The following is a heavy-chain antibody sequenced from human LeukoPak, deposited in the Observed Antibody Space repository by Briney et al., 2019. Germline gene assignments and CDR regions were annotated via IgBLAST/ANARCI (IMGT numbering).Heavy chain of an antibody. J-gene: IGHJ4*02. CDR2: IIPILGIA. D-gene: IGHD6-19*01. CDR3: ARDLGLGYFDY. CDR1: GGTFSSYA. Sequence: ASVKVSCKASGGTFSSYAISWVRQAPGQGLEWMGRIIPILGIANHAQKFQGRVTITADESTSTAYMELSSLRSEDTAVYYCARDLGLGYFDYWGQGTLVTVSS. V-gene: IGHV1-69*04.